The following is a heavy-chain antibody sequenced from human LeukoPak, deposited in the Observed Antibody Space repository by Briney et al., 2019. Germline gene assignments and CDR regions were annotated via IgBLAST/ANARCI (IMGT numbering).Heavy chain of an antibody. J-gene: IGHJ4*02. CDR1: GYSFNSYW. V-gene: IGHV5-51*01. D-gene: IGHD2-15*01. CDR2: IYPGDSET. Sequence: GESLKISCKGSGYSFNSYWIAWVRQMPGKGLEWMGSIYPGDSETTYSPSFQGQVAISGDTSTSTAYLQWSSLKASDTAMYYCARLPGYCSDGSCYSWYFDYWGQGTLVTVSS. CDR3: ARLPGYCSDGSCYSWYFDY.